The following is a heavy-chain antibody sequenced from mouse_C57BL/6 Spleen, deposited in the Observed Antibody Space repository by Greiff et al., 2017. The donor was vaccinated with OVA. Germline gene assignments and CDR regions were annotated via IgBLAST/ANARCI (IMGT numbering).Heavy chain of an antibody. Sequence: EVQLVESGGGLVKPGGSLKLSCAASGFTFSDYGMHWVRQAPEKGLEWVAYISSGSSTIYYADTVKGRFTISRDNAKNTLFLQMTSLRSEDTAMYYCASYSNYDAMDYWGQGTSVTVSS. D-gene: IGHD2-5*01. CDR3: ASYSNYDAMDY. CDR2: ISSGSSTI. CDR1: GFTFSDYG. V-gene: IGHV5-17*01. J-gene: IGHJ4*01.